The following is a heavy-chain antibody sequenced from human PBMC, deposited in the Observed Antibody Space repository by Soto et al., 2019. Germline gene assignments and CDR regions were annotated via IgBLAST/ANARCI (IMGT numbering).Heavy chain of an antibody. CDR3: ARGSSSSVLDP. CDR1: GDSITSNSYF. CDR2: IYYSGST. Sequence: SETLSLTCTVSGDSITSNSYFWAWIRQPPGKGLEWIGSIYYSGSTNYNPSLKSRVTISVDTSKNQFSLKLSSVTAADTAVYYCARGSSSSVLDPWGQGTLVTVSS. J-gene: IGHJ5*02. V-gene: IGHV4-39*07. D-gene: IGHD6-13*01.